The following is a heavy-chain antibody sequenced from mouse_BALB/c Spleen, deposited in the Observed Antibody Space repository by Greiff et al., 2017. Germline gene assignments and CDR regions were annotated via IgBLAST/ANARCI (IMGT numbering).Heavy chain of an antibody. D-gene: IGHD2-2*01. J-gene: IGHJ4*01. CDR3: ARRYYGYGRDAMDY. Sequence: QVQLKQSGAELARPGASVKLSCKASGYTFTSYWMQWVKQRPGQGLEWIGAIYPGDGDTRYTQKFKGKATLTADKSSSTAYMQLSSLASEDSAVYYCARRYYGYGRDAMDYWGQGTSVTVSS. CDR2: IYPGDGDT. V-gene: IGHV1-87*01. CDR1: GYTFTSYW.